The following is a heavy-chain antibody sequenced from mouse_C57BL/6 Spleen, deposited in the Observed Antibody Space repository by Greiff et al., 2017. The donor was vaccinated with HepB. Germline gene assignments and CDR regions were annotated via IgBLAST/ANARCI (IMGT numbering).Heavy chain of an antibody. J-gene: IGHJ2*01. CDR3: ARSYYGSSYEGYFDD. CDR1: GYTFTSYW. CDR2: IDPSDSYT. D-gene: IGHD1-1*01. Sequence: QVQLQQPGAELVMPGASVKLSCKASGYTFTSYWMHWVKQRPGQGLEWIGEIDPSDSYTNYNQKFKGKSTLTVDKSSSTAYMQLSSLTSEDSAVYYCARSYYGSSYEGYFDDWGQGTTLTVSS. V-gene: IGHV1-69*01.